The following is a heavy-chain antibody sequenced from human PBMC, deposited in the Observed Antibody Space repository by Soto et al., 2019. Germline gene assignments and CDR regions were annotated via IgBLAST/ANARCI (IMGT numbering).Heavy chain of an antibody. CDR1: GYSFTSYW. CDR2: IDPSDSYT. Sequence: GESLKISCKGSGYSFTSYWISWVRLMPGKGLECMVSIDPSDSYTNYSPSFQVHVTISADKSITTAYLQWSSLKASDTAMYYCARHDGVWGQGTTVTVSS. J-gene: IGHJ6*02. D-gene: IGHD3-16*01. V-gene: IGHV5-10-1*01. CDR3: ARHDGV.